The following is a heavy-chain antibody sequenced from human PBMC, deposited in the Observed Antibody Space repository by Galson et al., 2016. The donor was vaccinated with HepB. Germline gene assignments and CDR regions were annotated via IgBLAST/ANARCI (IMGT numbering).Heavy chain of an antibody. D-gene: IGHD1-26*01. CDR1: GGSITSVSYY. J-gene: IGHJ5*02. V-gene: IGHV4-39*01. Sequence: SETLSLTCTVSGGSITSVSYYWGWIRQPPGKGLEWIGIVDNSGSTYYKPSLKSRVTISVDPSKKQFSLELTSVTAADTAVYYCARLTSTTNWFDPWGQGTLVTVSS. CDR2: VDNSGST. CDR3: ARLTSTTNWFDP.